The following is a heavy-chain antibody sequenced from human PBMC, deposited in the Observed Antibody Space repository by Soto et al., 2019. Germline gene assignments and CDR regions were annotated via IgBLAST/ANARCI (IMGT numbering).Heavy chain of an antibody. V-gene: IGHV1-18*04. J-gene: IGHJ4*02. CDR2: ISTRNVDT. D-gene: IGHD6-13*01. CDR3: ARVQLFTNPAADF. CDR1: GYTFNTYG. Sequence: QVHLVQSGAEVRKPGASVKVSCKASGYTFNTYGIIWVRQAPGQHLEWLGWISTRNVDTNYAQGFQGRVTLTTDTFTTGYMEVMNLSSDDTAVYFGARVQLFTNPAADFWGQGTLVTVSS.